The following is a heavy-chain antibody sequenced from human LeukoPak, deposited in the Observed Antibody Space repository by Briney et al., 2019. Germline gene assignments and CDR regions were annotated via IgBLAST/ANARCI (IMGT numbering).Heavy chain of an antibody. CDR2: ISSSSTYK. J-gene: IGHJ4*02. V-gene: IGHV3-21*06. Sequence: EGSLRLSCAASGFTFSTYNMNWVRQAPGKGLEWVSSISSSSTYKSFAASLKGRFAISRDNAKNSLYLQMNSLRAEDTAVYYCARAGITLGLQESTPISYFDYWGQGTLVTVSS. D-gene: IGHD4-11*01. CDR3: ARAGITLGLQESTPISYFDY. CDR1: GFTFSTYN.